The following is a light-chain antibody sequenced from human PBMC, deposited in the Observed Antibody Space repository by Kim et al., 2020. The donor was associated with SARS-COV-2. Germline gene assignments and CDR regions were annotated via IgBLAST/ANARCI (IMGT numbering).Light chain of an antibody. J-gene: IGLJ2*01. Sequence: ELTQPPSASGTPGQRVAISCSGGSSNIGGHTVNWYQQLPGTAPKLLIYNNNQRPSGVPDRFSASKSGTSASLDISGLQSEDEADFYCAAWDDSLNAPVFGGGTQLTVL. CDR2: NNN. CDR3: AAWDDSLNAPV. V-gene: IGLV1-44*01. CDR1: SSNIGGHT.